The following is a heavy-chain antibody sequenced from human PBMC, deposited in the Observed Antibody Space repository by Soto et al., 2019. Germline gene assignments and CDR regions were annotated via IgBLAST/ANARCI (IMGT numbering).Heavy chain of an antibody. J-gene: IGHJ6*03. CDR2: INPRGGST. V-gene: IGHV1-46*03. CDR1: GYTFTSYY. CDR3: ATLGGGYYYYMDV. Sequence: QVQLVQSGAEVKKPGASVKVSCKASGYTFTSYYMHWVRQAPGQGLEWMGIINPRGGSTSYAQKFQGRVTMPRDTSTSTVYMELSSLRSEDTAVYYCATLGGGYYYYMDVWGKGTTVTVSS. D-gene: IGHD3-16*01.